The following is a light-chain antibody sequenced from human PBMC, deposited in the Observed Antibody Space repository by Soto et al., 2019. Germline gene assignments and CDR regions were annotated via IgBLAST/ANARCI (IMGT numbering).Light chain of an antibody. CDR2: DAS. CDR3: QQRINWPLT. V-gene: IGKV3-11*01. CDR1: QSVSSY. Sequence: DIVLTQSPATLSLSAGERATLSCRASQSVSSYLAWYQQKPGQAPRLLIYDASNMATGIPARFSGSGSGTDFTLTISSLEPEDFAVYFCQQRINWPLTFGGGTKVEIK. J-gene: IGKJ4*01.